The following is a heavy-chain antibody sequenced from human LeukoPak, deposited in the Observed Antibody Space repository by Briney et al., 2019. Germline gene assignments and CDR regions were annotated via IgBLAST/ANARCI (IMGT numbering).Heavy chain of an antibody. CDR2: LYSDDTT. D-gene: IGHD1-26*01. CDR3: ARGGGYYAIDY. V-gene: IGHV3-53*01. CDR1: GFIVNSNY. Sequence: GGSLRLSCAASGFIVNSNYMNWVRQAPGRGLEGVSVLYSDDTTYHADSVKGRFTISRDNSKNTLYLQMNNLRAEDTAVYYCARGGGYYAIDYWGQGTLVTVSS. J-gene: IGHJ4*02.